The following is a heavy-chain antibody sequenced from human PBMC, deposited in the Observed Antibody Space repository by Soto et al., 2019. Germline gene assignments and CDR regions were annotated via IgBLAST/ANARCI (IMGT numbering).Heavy chain of an antibody. V-gene: IGHV1-24*01. CDR3: ATGGEVRGPTNYYMDV. CDR1: GYTLTELS. Sequence: ASVKVSCKVSGYTLTELSMHWVRQAPGKGLEWMGGFDPEDGETIYAQKFQGRVTMTEDTSTDTAYMELSSLRSEDTAVYYCATGGEVRGPTNYYMDVWGKGTTVTVSS. D-gene: IGHD3-10*01. CDR2: FDPEDGET. J-gene: IGHJ6*03.